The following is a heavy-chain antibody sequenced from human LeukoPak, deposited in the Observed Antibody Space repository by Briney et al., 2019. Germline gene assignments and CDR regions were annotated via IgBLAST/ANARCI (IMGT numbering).Heavy chain of an antibody. V-gene: IGHV4-34*01. CDR2: INHSGST. J-gene: IGHJ5*02. Sequence: TSETLSLTCAVYGGSFSGYYWSWIRQPPGKGLEWIGEINHSGSTNYNPSLKSRVTISVDTSKNQFSLKLSSVTAADTAVYYCARGRLLWFGELSLSDNWFDPWGQGTLVTGSS. D-gene: IGHD3-10*01. CDR3: ARGRLLWFGELSLSDNWFDP. CDR1: GGSFSGYY.